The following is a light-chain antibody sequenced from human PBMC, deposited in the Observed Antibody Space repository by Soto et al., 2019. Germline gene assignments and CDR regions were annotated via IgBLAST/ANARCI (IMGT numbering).Light chain of an antibody. CDR2: GAS. V-gene: IGKV3-20*01. Sequence: EIVLTQSPGTLSLSPGERSTLSFMSSQSISSSYLAWYQQKPGQAPRLLIYGASSRATGIPDRFSGSGSGTDLTLTINRLEPEDFAVYYCQQYDSSPRTFGQGTKVDIK. J-gene: IGKJ1*01. CDR3: QQYDSSPRT. CDR1: QSISSSY.